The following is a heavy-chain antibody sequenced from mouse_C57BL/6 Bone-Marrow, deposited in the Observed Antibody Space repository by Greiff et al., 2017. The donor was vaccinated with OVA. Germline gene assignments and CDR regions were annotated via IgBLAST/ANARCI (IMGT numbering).Heavy chain of an antibody. CDR2: IDPETGGT. CDR1: GYTFTDYE. CDR3: AIGGYYGNY. Sequence: QVQLQQSGAELVRPGASVTLSCKASGYTFTDYEMHWVKQTPVHGLEWIGAIDPETGGTAYNQKFKGKAILTADKSSSTAYMELRSLTSEDSAVYYCAIGGYYGNYWGQGTTLTVSS. D-gene: IGHD1-1*01. V-gene: IGHV1-15*01. J-gene: IGHJ2*01.